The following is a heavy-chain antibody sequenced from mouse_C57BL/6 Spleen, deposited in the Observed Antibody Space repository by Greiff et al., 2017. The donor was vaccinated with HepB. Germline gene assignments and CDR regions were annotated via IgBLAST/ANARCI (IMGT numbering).Heavy chain of an antibody. CDR1: GFTFSDYG. D-gene: IGHD2-3*01. Sequence: DVHLVESGGGLVKPGGSLKLSCAASGFTFSDYGMHWVRQAPEKGLEWVAYISSGSSTIYYADTVKGRFTISRDNAKNTLFLQMTSLRSEDTAMYYCARGGYYPLYYAMDYWGQGTSVTVSS. CDR2: ISSGSSTI. CDR3: ARGGYYPLYYAMDY. V-gene: IGHV5-17*01. J-gene: IGHJ4*01.